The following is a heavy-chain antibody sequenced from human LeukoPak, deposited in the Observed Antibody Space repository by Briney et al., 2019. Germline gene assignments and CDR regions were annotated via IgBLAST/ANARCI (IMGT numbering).Heavy chain of an antibody. J-gene: IGHJ4*02. CDR2: ITTSGTTI. CDR3: ARDRTQGYGGNSDY. Sequence: GGSLRLSCVASGFTFSSYSMNWVRQAPGKGLEWVSYITTSGTTIYYADSVKGRFTICRDNAKNSLYLQMNSLRAEDTAVYYCARDRTQGYGGNSDYWGQGTLVTVSS. D-gene: IGHD4-23*01. V-gene: IGHV3-48*01. CDR1: GFTFSSYS.